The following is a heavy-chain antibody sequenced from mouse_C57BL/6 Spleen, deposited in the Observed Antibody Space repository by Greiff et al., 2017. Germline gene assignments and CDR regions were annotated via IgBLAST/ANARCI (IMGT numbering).Heavy chain of an antibody. V-gene: IGHV5-17*01. CDR2: ISSGSSTI. CDR3: ARQEGYAMDY. CDR1: GFTFSDYG. Sequence: EVMLVESGGGLVKPGGSLKLSCAASGFTFSDYGMHWVRQAPEQGLEWVAYISSGSSTIYYADTVKGRFTITRDNAKNTLCLQMTSLRSEDTGMCYVARQEGYAMDYWGQGTSVTVSS. J-gene: IGHJ4*01.